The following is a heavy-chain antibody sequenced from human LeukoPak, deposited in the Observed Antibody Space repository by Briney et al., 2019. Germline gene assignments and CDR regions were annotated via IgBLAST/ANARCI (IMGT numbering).Heavy chain of an antibody. Sequence: PGGSLRLSCAASGFSFTTYWMSWVRQAQGKGLEWVANINQDGTEKYYVDSVKGRFTISRDNAKNSLYLQMNSLRAEDTAVYYCARGRDQDYYDSSPDDAFDIWGQGTVVTVSS. J-gene: IGHJ3*02. D-gene: IGHD3-22*01. CDR2: INQDGTEK. CDR1: GFSFTTYW. CDR3: ARGRDQDYYDSSPDDAFDI. V-gene: IGHV3-7*01.